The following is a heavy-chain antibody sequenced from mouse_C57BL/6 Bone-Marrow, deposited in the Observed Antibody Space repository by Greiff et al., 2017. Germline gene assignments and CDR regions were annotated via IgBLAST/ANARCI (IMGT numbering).Heavy chain of an antibody. CDR2: IFPGSGST. J-gene: IGHJ2*01. Sequence: VQLQQSGAELMKPGASVKLFCKATGYTFPGYWIEWVKQRPGHGLEWIGEIFPGSGSTNYNEKFKGTATFTADTSSNTAYMQLSSLTTEDSAIYYCARSLITTVVATDYGGQGTTLTVSS. CDR1: GYTFPGYW. CDR3: ARSLITTVVATDY. V-gene: IGHV1-9*01. D-gene: IGHD1-1*01.